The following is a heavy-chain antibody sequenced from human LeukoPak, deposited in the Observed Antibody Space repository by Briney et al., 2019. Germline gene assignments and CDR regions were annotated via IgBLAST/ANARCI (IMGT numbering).Heavy chain of an antibody. Sequence: GGSLRLLCAASGFTSRSYAMSWVRHAPRRGLVWVSAISGSGGSTYYADSAKGRFTISKDNSKNPLYLQMNSLRAENTAVYYCAKSHGGPPFDYWGQGTLVTVSS. J-gene: IGHJ4*02. CDR2: ISGSGGST. CDR3: AKSHGGPPFDY. V-gene: IGHV3-23*01. CDR1: GFTSRSYA. D-gene: IGHD4-23*01.